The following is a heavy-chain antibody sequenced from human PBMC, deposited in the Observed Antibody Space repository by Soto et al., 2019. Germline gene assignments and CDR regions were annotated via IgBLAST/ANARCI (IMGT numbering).Heavy chain of an antibody. D-gene: IGHD3-10*01. CDR3: ARTDYGSGSPFDY. CDR1: GGSISSYY. V-gene: IGHV4-59*01. CDR2: IYYSGST. Sequence: SETLSLTCTVSGGSISSYYWSWIRQPPGKGLEWIGYIYYSGSTNYNPSLKSRVTISVDTSKNQFSLKLSSVTAADTAVYYCARTDYGSGSPFDYWGQGTLVTVS. J-gene: IGHJ4*02.